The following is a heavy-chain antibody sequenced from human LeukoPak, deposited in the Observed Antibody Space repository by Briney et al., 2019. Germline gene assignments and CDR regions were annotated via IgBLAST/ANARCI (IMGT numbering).Heavy chain of an antibody. Sequence: SETLSLTCTVSGGSISSYYWSWIRQPPGKGLEWIGRIYTSGSTNYNPSLKSRVTMSVDTSKNQFSLKLSSVTAADTAVYYCARVDCSGGSCYSGYFQHWGQGTLVTVSS. V-gene: IGHV4-4*07. CDR3: ARVDCSGGSCYSGYFQH. J-gene: IGHJ1*01. CDR2: IYTSGST. CDR1: GGSISSYY. D-gene: IGHD2-15*01.